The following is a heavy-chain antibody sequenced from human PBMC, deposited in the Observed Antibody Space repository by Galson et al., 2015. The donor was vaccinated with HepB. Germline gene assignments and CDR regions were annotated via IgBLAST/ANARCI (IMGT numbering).Heavy chain of an antibody. Sequence: SLRLSCAASGFTFSAYEMNWVRQAPGKGLEWISYISGTSGSIYYADSVKGRFTLSRDNAKNLLYLQMNSLRAEDTAIYYCAKGRAYSSGWGYYFDYWGQGTLVTVSS. J-gene: IGHJ4*02. CDR3: AKGRAYSSGWGYYFDY. CDR2: ISGTSGSI. D-gene: IGHD6-19*01. V-gene: IGHV3-48*03. CDR1: GFTFSAYE.